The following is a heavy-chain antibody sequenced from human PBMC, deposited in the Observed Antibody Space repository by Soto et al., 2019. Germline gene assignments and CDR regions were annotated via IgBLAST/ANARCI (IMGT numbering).Heavy chain of an antibody. J-gene: IGHJ3*01. D-gene: IGHD3-3*01. CDR3: AKEDDAWTNGHFNV. Sequence: EVQLLESGGGLVQPGGSLRLSCAASGFTFSSYDMSWVRQAPGKGLEWVSGIDVGGGSAYYADSVKGRCTIYRDNSKNTLHLQLNSMRSEDTAIYYCAKEDDAWTNGHFNVWGQGTVVTVSS. CDR2: IDVGGGSA. CDR1: GFTFSSYD. V-gene: IGHV3-23*01.